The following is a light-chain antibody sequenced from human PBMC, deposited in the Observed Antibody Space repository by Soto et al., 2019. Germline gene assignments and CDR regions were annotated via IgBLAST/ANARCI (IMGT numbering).Light chain of an antibody. Sequence: VLSQSPGTLSLSPGESATLSCRASQTVSITYLTWYQQKPGQAPRLLIFGASRRATGIPDRFSGSGSGRDFTLTISGLEPEDFAVYYCQQYGSSPLISFGQGTRLEIK. CDR3: QQYGSSPLIS. CDR2: GAS. V-gene: IGKV3-20*01. J-gene: IGKJ5*01. CDR1: QTVSITY.